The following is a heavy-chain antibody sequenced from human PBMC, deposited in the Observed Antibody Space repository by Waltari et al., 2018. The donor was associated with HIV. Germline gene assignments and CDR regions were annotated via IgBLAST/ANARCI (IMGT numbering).Heavy chain of an antibody. Sequence: QVHLQQWGAGLFKPSETLSLTCAVYGTYLSGYAWTWVRQTPGKGLQWVGEITHTGTRKYNPSLMSRVTISVDTSKNQFSLKMTSMGAADAAIYYCARGTNWNGHHFYYGLDVWGQGTTVSVSS. CDR1: GTYLSGYA. CDR3: ARGTNWNGHHFYYGLDV. D-gene: IGHD1-20*01. CDR2: ITHTGTR. J-gene: IGHJ6*02. V-gene: IGHV4-34*02.